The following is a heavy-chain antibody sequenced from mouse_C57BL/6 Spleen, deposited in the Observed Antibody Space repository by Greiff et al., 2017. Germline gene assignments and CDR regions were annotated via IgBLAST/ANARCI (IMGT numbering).Heavy chain of an antibody. CDR2: INPNYGTT. Sequence: VQLQQPGPELVKPGASVKISCKASGYSFTDYNMNWVKQSNGNSLEWIGVINPNYGTTSYNQKFKGKATLTVAQSSNTAYMQLNSLASEDSAVCDCGCGAYVEVWGTGTTVTVAS. V-gene: IGHV1-39*01. CDR3: GCGAYVEV. CDR1: GYSFTDYN. J-gene: IGHJ1*03.